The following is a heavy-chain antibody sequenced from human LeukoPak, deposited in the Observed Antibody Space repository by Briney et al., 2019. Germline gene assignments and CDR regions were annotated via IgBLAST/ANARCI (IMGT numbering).Heavy chain of an antibody. CDR3: TRTVDIVVIYYMDV. Sequence: GGSLRLSCAASGFTSWSSAVHWVRQASGKGLEWVGRIRSRSNDYATAYAASVEGRFTISRDDSKNMAFLQMSSLTTEDTAVYYCTRTVDIVVIYYMDVWGKGPTVTVSS. CDR1: GFTSWSSA. D-gene: IGHD2-21*01. J-gene: IGHJ6*03. V-gene: IGHV3-73*01. CDR2: IRSRSNDYAT.